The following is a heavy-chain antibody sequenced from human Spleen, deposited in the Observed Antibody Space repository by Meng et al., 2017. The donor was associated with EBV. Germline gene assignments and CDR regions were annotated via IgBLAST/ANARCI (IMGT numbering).Heavy chain of an antibody. J-gene: IGHJ4*02. Sequence: VEPGGAGGGCVRPGGSFNLSCAAPGFSFSRYWMNRVRQVPGKGLVWVSRTNEDGRITNYADSVKGRFTISRDNTKNTLYLQMNSLRAEDTAVYFCSRDLVGSDDDWGQGTLVTVSS. D-gene: IGHD6-25*01. V-gene: IGHV3-74*01. CDR2: TNEDGRIT. CDR1: GFSFSRYW. CDR3: SRDLVGSDDD.